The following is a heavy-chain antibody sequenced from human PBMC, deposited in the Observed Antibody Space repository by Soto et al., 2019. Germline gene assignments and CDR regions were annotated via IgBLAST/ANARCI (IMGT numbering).Heavy chain of an antibody. D-gene: IGHD3-22*01. V-gene: IGHV3-30-3*01. CDR2: ISYDGSNK. J-gene: IGHJ6*02. CDR3: ARDLGGGGYYIYYYYYGMDV. CDR1: GFTFSSYA. Sequence: PGGSLRLSCAASGFTFSSYAMHWVRQAPGKGLEWVAVISYDGSNKYYADSVKGRFTISRDNSKNTLYLQMNSLRAEDTAVYYCARDLGGGGYYIYYYYYGMDVWGQGTTVTVSS.